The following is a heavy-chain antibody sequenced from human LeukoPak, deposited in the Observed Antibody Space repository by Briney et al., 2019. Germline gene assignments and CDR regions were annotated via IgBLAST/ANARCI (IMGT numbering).Heavy chain of an antibody. V-gene: IGHV3-21*01. J-gene: IGHJ4*02. CDR2: ISSSSSYI. Sequence: PGGSLRLSCAASGFTFSSYSMNWVRQAPGKGLEWVSSISSSSSYIYYADSVKGRFTISRDNAKNSLYLQMNSLRAEDTAVYYCARAYCGGDCYTFDYWGQGTLVTVS. CDR3: ARAYCGGDCYTFDY. CDR1: GFTFSSYS. D-gene: IGHD2-21*02.